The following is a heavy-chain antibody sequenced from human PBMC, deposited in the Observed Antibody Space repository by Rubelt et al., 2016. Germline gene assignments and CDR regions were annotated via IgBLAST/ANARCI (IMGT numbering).Heavy chain of an antibody. V-gene: IGHV3-30*02. Sequence: TISRDNSKNTLYLQMNSLRAEDTAVYYCAKDLSKVTGPLEWDYWGQGTLVTVSS. CDR3: AKDLSKVTGPLEWDY. D-gene: IGHD3-3*01. J-gene: IGHJ4*02.